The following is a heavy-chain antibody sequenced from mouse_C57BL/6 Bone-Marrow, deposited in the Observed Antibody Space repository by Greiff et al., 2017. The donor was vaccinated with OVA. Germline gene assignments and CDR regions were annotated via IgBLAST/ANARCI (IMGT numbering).Heavy chain of an antibody. V-gene: IGHV1-50*01. CDR3: ASAGFAY. CDR2: IDPSDSYT. CDR1: GYTFTSYW. J-gene: IGHJ3*01. Sequence: QVQLQQPGAELVKPGASVKLSCKASGYTFTSYWMQWVKQRPGKGLEWIGEIDPSDSYTNYNQKFKGKATLTVDTSSSTAYMQLSSLTSEDSAVYYCASAGFAYGGQGTRVTVSA.